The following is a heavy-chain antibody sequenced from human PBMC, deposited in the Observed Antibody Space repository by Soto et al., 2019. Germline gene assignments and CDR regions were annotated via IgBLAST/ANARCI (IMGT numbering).Heavy chain of an antibody. CDR1: GFTFSSYS. V-gene: IGHV3-48*02. J-gene: IGHJ4*02. CDR3: AAIIFGSKD. CDR2: ISSSGTTI. Sequence: EVQLVESGGGLVQPGGSLRLSCSASGFTFSSYSMNWIRQAPGKGLEWLSYISSSGTTIYYADSVRGRFTVSRDNAKNSVYLHMNGLRDGDTAVYYCAAIIFGSKDWGQGTLVTVSS. D-gene: IGHD3-3*02.